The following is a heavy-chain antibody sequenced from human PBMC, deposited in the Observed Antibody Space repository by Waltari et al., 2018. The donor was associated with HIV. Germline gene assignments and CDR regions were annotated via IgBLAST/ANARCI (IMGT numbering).Heavy chain of an antibody. D-gene: IGHD6-6*01. J-gene: IGHJ4*02. V-gene: IGHV4-59*01. CDR2: IYYTGNT. CDR1: GGSISSYF. CDR3: AGVEYSTSGPGY. Sequence: QVQLQESGPGLVKPSETLSLTCTVSGGSISSYFWSWIRQPPGKGLEWIGYIYYTGNTNYNPSLKSRVTRAGDTSKNQFSLKLTALTAADTAVYYCAGVEYSTSGPGYWGQGTLVTVSS.